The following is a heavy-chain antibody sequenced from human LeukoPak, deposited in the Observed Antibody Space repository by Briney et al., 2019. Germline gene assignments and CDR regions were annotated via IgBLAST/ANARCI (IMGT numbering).Heavy chain of an antibody. V-gene: IGHV3-74*01. CDR2: INSDGSST. Sequence: GGSLRLSCAASGFTFSSYWMHWVRQAPGKGLVWVSRINSDGSSTNYADSVKGGFTISRDNAKNTLYLQMNSLRAEDTAVYYCARGKNDILTGYYNWFDPWGQGTLVTVSS. CDR3: ARGKNDILTGYYNWFDP. CDR1: GFTFSSYW. D-gene: IGHD3-9*01. J-gene: IGHJ5*02.